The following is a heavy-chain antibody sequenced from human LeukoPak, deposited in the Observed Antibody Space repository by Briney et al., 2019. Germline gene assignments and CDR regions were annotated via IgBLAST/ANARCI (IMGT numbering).Heavy chain of an antibody. V-gene: IGHV3-74*01. CDR3: VRGEGDCTNGVCYFDN. J-gene: IGHJ4*02. Sequence: GSLRLSCAASGFTFNNYWMHWVRQGPGKGLVWVSGINSDGNNTKYADSVKGRFAISRDNAKNTVYLQMNCLRVEDTAMNYCVRGEGDCTNGVCYFDNWGQGTLVTVSS. CDR2: INSDGNNT. D-gene: IGHD2-8*01. CDR1: GFTFNNYW.